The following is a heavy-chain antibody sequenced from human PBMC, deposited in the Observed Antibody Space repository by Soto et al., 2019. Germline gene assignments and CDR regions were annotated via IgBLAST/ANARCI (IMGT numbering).Heavy chain of an antibody. D-gene: IGHD3-22*01. CDR3: AGSRGITGYYCVDF. CDR2: ISYDGNKM. V-gene: IGHV3-30-3*01. Sequence: QVQLVESGGGVVQPGTSLRLSCAASGFTFSGYAMHWVRQAPGKGLDWVAVISYDGNKMYYADSVKGRFTISRDNSKNTIYLQMTVFRSEDTAVYFGAGSRGITGYYCVDFWGQGTLVTVSS. CDR1: GFTFSGYA. J-gene: IGHJ4*02.